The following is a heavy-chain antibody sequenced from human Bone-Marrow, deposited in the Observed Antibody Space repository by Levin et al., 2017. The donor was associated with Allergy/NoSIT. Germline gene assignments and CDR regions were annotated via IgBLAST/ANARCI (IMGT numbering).Heavy chain of an antibody. D-gene: IGHD2-2*01. CDR1: GFTFSAHS. V-gene: IGHV3-48*02. J-gene: IGHJ4*02. CDR2: INSGGNTI. CDR3: AIAHSLIPDIAVGPAAMGFDY. Sequence: GESLKISCAASGFTFSAHSMNWVRQAPGKGLEWISYINSGGNTIYYADSVKGRFTISRDNAKHSLYLQMNSLRDEDTAVYYCAIAHSLIPDIAVGPAAMGFDYWGQGTLVTVSP.